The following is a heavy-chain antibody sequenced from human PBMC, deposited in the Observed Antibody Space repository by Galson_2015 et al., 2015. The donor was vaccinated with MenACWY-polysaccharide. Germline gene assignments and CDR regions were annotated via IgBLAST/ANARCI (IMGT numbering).Heavy chain of an antibody. CDR1: GFTFSSYG. V-gene: IGHV3-30*18. D-gene: IGHD6-13*01. J-gene: IGHJ4*02. CDR3: AKDVGPWGGSSWTFDY. Sequence: SLRLSCAVSGFTFSSYGMHWVRQAPGKGLEWVAVISYDGSNKYYADSVKGRFTISRDNSKNTLYLQMNSLRAEDTAVYYCAKDVGPWGGSSWTFDYWGQGTLVTVSS. CDR2: ISYDGSNK.